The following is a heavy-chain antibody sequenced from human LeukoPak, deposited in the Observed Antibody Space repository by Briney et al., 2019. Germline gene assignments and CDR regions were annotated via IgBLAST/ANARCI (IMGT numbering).Heavy chain of an antibody. D-gene: IGHD3-3*01. J-gene: IGHJ5*02. CDR1: GGTFSSYA. CDR3: ARGLEWLTRRHNWFDP. CDR2: ISAYNGNT. V-gene: IGHV1-18*01. Sequence: ASVKVSCKASGGTFSSYAISWVRQAPGQGLEWMGWISAYNGNTNYAQKFQGRVTMTTDTSTRTAYMELRSLRSDDTAAYYCARGLEWLTRRHNWFDPWGQGTLVTVSS.